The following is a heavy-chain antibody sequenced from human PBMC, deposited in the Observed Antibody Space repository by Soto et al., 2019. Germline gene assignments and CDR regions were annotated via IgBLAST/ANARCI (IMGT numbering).Heavy chain of an antibody. V-gene: IGHV1-69*13. CDR1: GGTFSRDA. D-gene: IGHD3-22*01. J-gene: IGHJ4*02. CDR2: IIPLFGTA. CDR3: ARGVHLDSGGYYYFY. Sequence: PVKVSRKGSGGTFSRDAISWGRQGPGQGLEWMGGIIPLFGTANYAQRFQGRVRITADESTTTAYMELRGLRSEDTAVYYCARGVHLDSGGYYYFYWGQGTLVTVS.